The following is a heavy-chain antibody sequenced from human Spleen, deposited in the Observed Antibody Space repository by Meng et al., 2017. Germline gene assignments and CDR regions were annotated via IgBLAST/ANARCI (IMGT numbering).Heavy chain of an antibody. Sequence: ASVKVSCKVSGYSLTEVSVHWVRQAPGQGLEWMGRINPDSGYTNYAQNSQGRVTMTRDTSISTAYMELSRLRSDDTAVYYCARDESGGYYYGGMPLHYWGQGTLVTVSS. CDR1: GYSLTEVS. J-gene: IGHJ4*02. D-gene: IGHD3-22*01. V-gene: IGHV1-2*06. CDR3: ARDESGGYYYGGMPLHY. CDR2: INPDSGYT.